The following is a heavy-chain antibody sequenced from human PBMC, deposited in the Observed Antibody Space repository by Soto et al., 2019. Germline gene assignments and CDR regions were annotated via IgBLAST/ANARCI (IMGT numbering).Heavy chain of an antibody. J-gene: IGHJ4*02. CDR3: AREGWPFDY. Sequence: GGSLRLSCAASGFTFSSYAMNWVRQAPGKGLEWVSYIRSSSSTIYYADSVKGRFTISRDNAKNSLYLQMNSLRTEDTAVYYCAREGWPFDYWGQGTLVTVSS. CDR1: GFTFSSYA. V-gene: IGHV3-48*01. CDR2: IRSSSSTI.